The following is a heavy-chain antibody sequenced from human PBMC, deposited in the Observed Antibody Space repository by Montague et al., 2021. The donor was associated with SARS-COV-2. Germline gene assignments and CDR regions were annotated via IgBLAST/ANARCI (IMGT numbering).Heavy chain of an antibody. V-gene: IGHV2-70*01. CDR3: ARIFDSSWPTFDY. J-gene: IGHJ4*02. D-gene: IGHD6-13*01. CDR1: GFSLSTSGMC. Sequence: PALVKPTQTLTLTCTFSGFSLSTSGMCVSWIRQPPGEALEWLALSDWDDDKYYSTSLKTRLTISKDTSKNQVVLTMTNMDPVDTATYYCARIFDSSWPTFDYWGQGTLVTVSS. CDR2: SDWDDDK.